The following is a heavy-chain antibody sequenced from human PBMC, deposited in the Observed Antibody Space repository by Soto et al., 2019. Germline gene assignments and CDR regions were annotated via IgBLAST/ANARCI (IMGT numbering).Heavy chain of an antibody. D-gene: IGHD5-18*01. J-gene: IGHJ4*02. CDR3: ARPLSVDTVPGY. Sequence: QVQLVQSGAEVKKPGASVKVSCKASGYTFTSYAMHWVRQAPGQRLEWMGWINAGNGNTKYSQKFQGRVTITRDTSASTAYMELSSLRSEDTAVYYCARPLSVDTVPGYWGQGTLVTVSS. CDR1: GYTFTSYA. CDR2: INAGNGNT. V-gene: IGHV1-3*01.